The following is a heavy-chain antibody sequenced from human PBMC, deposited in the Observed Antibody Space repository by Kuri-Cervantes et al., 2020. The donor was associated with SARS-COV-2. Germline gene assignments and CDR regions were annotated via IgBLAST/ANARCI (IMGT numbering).Heavy chain of an antibody. Sequence: GGSLRLSCAASGFTFSSYWIHWVRQRPGKGPVWVSRLNSDGTSPTYADSVKGRFTISRDNTKNTAYLQMNSLRAEDTAVYYCAKDLEYSSSHYYGMDVWGQGTTVTVSS. CDR3: AKDLEYSSSHYYGMDV. V-gene: IGHV3-74*03. CDR2: LNSDGTSP. J-gene: IGHJ6*02. D-gene: IGHD6-6*01. CDR1: GFTFSSYW.